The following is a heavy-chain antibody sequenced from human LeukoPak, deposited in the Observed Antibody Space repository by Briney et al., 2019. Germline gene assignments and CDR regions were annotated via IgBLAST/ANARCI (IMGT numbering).Heavy chain of an antibody. CDR3: ARGKARRPSGYSYGFLGRGPQSYFDY. V-gene: IGHV4-34*01. CDR2: INHSGST. Sequence: SETLSLTCTVSGGSISSYYWSWIRQPPGKGLEWIGEINHSGSTNYNPSLKSRVTISVDTSKNQFSLKLSSVTAADTAVYYCARGKARRPSGYSYGFLGRGPQSYFDYWGQGTLVTVSS. CDR1: GGSISSYY. J-gene: IGHJ4*02. D-gene: IGHD5-18*01.